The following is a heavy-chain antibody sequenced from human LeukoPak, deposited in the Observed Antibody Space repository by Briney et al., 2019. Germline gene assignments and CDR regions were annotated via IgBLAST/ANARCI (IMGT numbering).Heavy chain of an antibody. CDR1: GFTFSSYA. D-gene: IGHD5-24*01. CDR3: SRDGYNLADY. V-gene: IGHV3-30-3*01. CDR2: ISYDGSNK. Sequence: GGSLRLSCAASGFTFSSYAMHWVRQAPGKGLEWVAVISYDGSNKYYADSVKGRFTISRDNSKNTLYLQMNSLRAEDTAVYYCSRDGYNLADYWGQGTLVTVSS. J-gene: IGHJ4*02.